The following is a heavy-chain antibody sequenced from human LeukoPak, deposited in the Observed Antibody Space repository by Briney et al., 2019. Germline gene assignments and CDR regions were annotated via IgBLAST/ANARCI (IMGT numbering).Heavy chain of an antibody. CDR3: ARIIRGGYNFFYYYYMDV. D-gene: IGHD5-24*01. J-gene: IGHJ6*03. CDR1: GFAPTTIQMS. Sequence: SGPSVAKLQHTLSPSGTFPGFAPTTIQMSVSSVPQLSVQALAQLAHTDPYDDRYYSTSLKTRLTISKDTSKNQVVLTMTNMDPVDTATYYCARIIRGGYNFFYYYYMDVWGKGTTVTVSS. V-gene: IGHV2-70*18. CDR2: TDPYDDR.